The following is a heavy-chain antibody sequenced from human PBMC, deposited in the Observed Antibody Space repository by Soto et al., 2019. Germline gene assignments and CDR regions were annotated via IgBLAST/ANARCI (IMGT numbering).Heavy chain of an antibody. D-gene: IGHD3-22*01. J-gene: IGHJ5*02. Sequence: SETLSLTCSVSGDSVSNSRFYWAWIRQPPGEGLEWIGSIYHTGNAYYNPSLKSRVTISVDTSKNQFSLKLTSVTAADAALYYCVRDFFDSSDYTTNWFDPWGQGTLVTVSS. CDR3: VRDFFDSSDYTTNWFDP. CDR2: IYHTGNA. V-gene: IGHV4-39*01. CDR1: GDSVSNSRFY.